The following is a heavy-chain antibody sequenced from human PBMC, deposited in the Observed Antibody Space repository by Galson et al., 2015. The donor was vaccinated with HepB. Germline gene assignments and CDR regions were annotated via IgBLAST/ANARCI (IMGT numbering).Heavy chain of an antibody. D-gene: IGHD5-12*01. V-gene: IGHV1-18*04. J-gene: IGHJ4*02. Sequence: SVKVSGKASGYTFTSYSISWVRQAPGQGPEWMAWISAYNGHTNYAQKFQGRVTVTTDTSTSTVYMELRSLRADDTAVYYCGRGGYGGYALDYWGQGTLVTVSS. CDR2: ISAYNGHT. CDR3: GRGGYGGYALDY. CDR1: GYTFTSYS.